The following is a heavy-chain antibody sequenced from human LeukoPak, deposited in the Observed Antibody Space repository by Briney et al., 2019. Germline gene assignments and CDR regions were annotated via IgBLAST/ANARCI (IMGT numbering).Heavy chain of an antibody. CDR1: GGTFSSYA. V-gene: IGHV1-69*13. Sequence: SVKVSCKASGGTFSSYAISWVRQAPGQGLEWMGGIIPIFGTANYAQKFQGRVTITADESTSTAYMELSSLRSEDTAVYYCARLGTGYSSSWYATFDYWGQGTLVTVSS. D-gene: IGHD6-13*01. J-gene: IGHJ4*02. CDR2: IIPIFGTA. CDR3: ARLGTGYSSSWYATFDY.